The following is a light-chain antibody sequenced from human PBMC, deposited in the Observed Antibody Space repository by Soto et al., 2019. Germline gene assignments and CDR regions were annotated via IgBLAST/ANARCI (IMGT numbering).Light chain of an antibody. CDR2: GAS. V-gene: IGKV3-15*01. Sequence: EIVMKQSPATLSVSPGERASLXXRASQSVSSNLAWYQQKPGQAPRVLIHGASTRATGIPARFSGSGSGTEFTLTISSLQSVDFAVYYCQQYGSPRTFGQGTNVEIK. CDR1: QSVSSN. CDR3: QQYGSPRT. J-gene: IGKJ1*01.